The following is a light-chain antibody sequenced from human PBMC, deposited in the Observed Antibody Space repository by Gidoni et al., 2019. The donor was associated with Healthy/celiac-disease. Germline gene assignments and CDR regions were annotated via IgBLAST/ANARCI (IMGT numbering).Light chain of an antibody. CDR3: QQSYSTPAT. V-gene: IGKV1-39*01. CDR1: QSISSY. CDR2: AAS. J-gene: IGKJ3*01. Sequence: DIQMTQSPSSLSASVGDRVTITCRASQSISSYLNWYQQKPGKAPKLLIYAASSLQSGVPSRFSGSGSGTDFTLTISSLQPEDFATYYCQQSYSTPATFGPXTNVDIK.